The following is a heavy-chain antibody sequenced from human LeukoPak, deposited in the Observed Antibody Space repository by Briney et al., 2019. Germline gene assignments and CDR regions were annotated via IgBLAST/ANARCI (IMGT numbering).Heavy chain of an antibody. V-gene: IGHV3-48*01. Sequence: GGSLRLSCAASGFTFSSYSMNWVRRAPGKGLEWVSYISSSSSTIYYADSVKGRFTISRDNAKNSLYLQMNSLRAEDTAVYYCAREAHYYYYGSGSYSRANWFDPWGQGTLVTVSS. CDR2: ISSSSSTI. J-gene: IGHJ5*02. CDR3: AREAHYYYYGSGSYSRANWFDP. D-gene: IGHD3-10*01. CDR1: GFTFSSYS.